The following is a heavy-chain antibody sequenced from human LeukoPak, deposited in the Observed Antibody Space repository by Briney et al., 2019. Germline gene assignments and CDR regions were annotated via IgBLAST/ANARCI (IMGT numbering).Heavy chain of an antibody. CDR3: AREVGSGSYYNVWFDY. D-gene: IGHD3-10*01. CDR2: IIPILGIA. J-gene: IGHJ4*02. Sequence: ASVKVSCKASGGTFSSYAISWVRQAPGRGLEWMGRIIPILGIANYAQKFQGRVTITADKSTSTAYMELSSLRSEDTAVYYCAREVGSGSYYNVWFDYWGQGTLVTVSS. V-gene: IGHV1-69*04. CDR1: GGTFSSYA.